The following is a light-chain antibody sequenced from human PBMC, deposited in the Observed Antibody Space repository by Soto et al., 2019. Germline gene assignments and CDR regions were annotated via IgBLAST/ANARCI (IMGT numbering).Light chain of an antibody. CDR2: GAS. Sequence: EIVLTQSPGTLSLPPGERATLSCRASQSVSSSYLAWYQQKPGQAPRLIIYGASSRATGIPDRFSGSGSGTDFTLTISRLEPEDFAVYYCQQYDSSPLTFGGGTKVEIK. J-gene: IGKJ4*01. V-gene: IGKV3-20*01. CDR3: QQYDSSPLT. CDR1: QSVSSSY.